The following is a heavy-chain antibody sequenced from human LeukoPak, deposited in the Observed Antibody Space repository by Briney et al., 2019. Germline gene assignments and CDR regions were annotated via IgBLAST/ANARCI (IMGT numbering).Heavy chain of an antibody. CDR1: GFTFSTYA. CDR2: ISGSGGST. Sequence: GGSLRLSCAASGFTFSTYAMSWVRQAPARGLEWVSAISGSGGSTYYADSVKGRFTISRDNSKNTLYLQMNSLRAEDTAVYYCAKDSPYRGWFLLWGQGTLVTVSS. D-gene: IGHD3-10*01. J-gene: IGHJ4*02. V-gene: IGHV3-23*01. CDR3: AKDSPYRGWFLL.